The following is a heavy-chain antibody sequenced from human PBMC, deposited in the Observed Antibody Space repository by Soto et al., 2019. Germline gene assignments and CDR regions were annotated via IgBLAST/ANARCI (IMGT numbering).Heavy chain of an antibody. CDR1: GFTFSSYA. CDR2: ISSSSRFI. D-gene: IGHD3-22*01. J-gene: IGHJ4*02. V-gene: IGHV3-21*01. Sequence: GGSLILSCAASGFTFSSYAMSWVRQAPGKGLEWVSSISSSSRFIHYTDSLKGRFTISRDDAKNSLLLQMDSLRADDTAMYFCVRARATDSRPDYWGQGTLVTVSS. CDR3: VRARATDSRPDY.